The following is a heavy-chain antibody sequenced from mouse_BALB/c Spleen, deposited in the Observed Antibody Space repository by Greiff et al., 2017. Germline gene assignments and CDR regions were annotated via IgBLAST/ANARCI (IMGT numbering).Heavy chain of an antibody. CDR2: ISSGSSTI. J-gene: IGHJ2*01. CDR3: ARALISSDYYGCSYVDYFDY. D-gene: IGHD1-1*01. Sequence: DVKLVESGGGLVQPGGSRKLSCAASGFTFSSFGMHWVRQAPEKGLEWVAYISSGSSTIYYANTVKGRFTISRDNPKNTLFLQMTSLRSEDTAMYYCARALISSDYYGCSYVDYFDYWGQGTTLTVSS. V-gene: IGHV5-17*02. CDR1: GFTFSSFG.